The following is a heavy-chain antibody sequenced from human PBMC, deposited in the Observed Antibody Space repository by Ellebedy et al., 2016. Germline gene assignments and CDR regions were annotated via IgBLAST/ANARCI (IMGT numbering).Heavy chain of an antibody. CDR2: IYYSGST. V-gene: IGHV4-59*01. CDR3: ASRHKEPATGSTYYYYGLDV. Sequence: GSLRPSXIVPGAPISNYYWSWFRQFPGKGLEWFRYIYYSGSTNSNPSLKSPVTISEDTSENQFSLKLSSVTVASTAVYYCASRHKEPATGSTYYYYGLDVWGQGTTVTVSS. J-gene: IGHJ6*01. CDR1: GAPISNYY. D-gene: IGHD3-10*01.